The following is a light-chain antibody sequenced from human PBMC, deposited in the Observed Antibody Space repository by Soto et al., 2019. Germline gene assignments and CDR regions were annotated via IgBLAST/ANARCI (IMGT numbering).Light chain of an antibody. V-gene: IGKV3D-7*01. CDR2: GTS. Sequence: IVLTQCPVTLSLSPGESATLACRASQALXRMYRSLFQQKPGQAPRLLXDGTSTRATGIPVRLSGSGSGTDFTLTISSLQPEDFAVYFCHQDFNVPWTFGQGTKVDIK. CDR1: QALXRMY. J-gene: IGKJ1*01. CDR3: HQDFNVPWT.